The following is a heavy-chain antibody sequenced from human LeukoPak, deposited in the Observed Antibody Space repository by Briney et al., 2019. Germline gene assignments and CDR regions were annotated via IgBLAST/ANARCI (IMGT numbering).Heavy chain of an antibody. CDR1: GGSISSSSYY. Sequence: SETLSLTCTVSGGSISSSSYYWGWIRQPPGKGLEWIGTVYYSGSAYYNPSLRSRVTISVDTSKNQFSLKLSSVTAADTAVYYCAREVEKLAGRPFDYWGQGTLVTLSS. J-gene: IGHJ4*02. CDR2: VYYSGSA. D-gene: IGHD6-19*01. CDR3: AREVEKLAGRPFDY. V-gene: IGHV4-39*07.